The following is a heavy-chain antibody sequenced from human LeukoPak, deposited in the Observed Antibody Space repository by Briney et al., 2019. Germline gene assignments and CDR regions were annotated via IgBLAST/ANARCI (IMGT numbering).Heavy chain of an antibody. CDR2: TSGSGGST. Sequence: PGGSLRLSCAASGFTFSSYAMSWVRQAPGKGLEWVSATSGSGGSTYYADSVKGRFAISRDDSKNTLYLQMNSLRAEDTAVYYCAKGSYYYDSSGYLDYWGQGTLVTVSS. D-gene: IGHD3-22*01. CDR3: AKGSYYYDSSGYLDY. J-gene: IGHJ4*02. V-gene: IGHV3-23*01. CDR1: GFTFSSYA.